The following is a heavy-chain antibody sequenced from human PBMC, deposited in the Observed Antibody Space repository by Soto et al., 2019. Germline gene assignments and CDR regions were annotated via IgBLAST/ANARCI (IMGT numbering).Heavy chain of an antibody. CDR1: GGSISSGGYY. D-gene: IGHD6-19*01. CDR3: ARDPRSGWYRYFDL. CDR2: IYYSGST. J-gene: IGHJ2*01. V-gene: IGHV4-31*03. Sequence: SETLSLTCTVSGGSISSGGYYWSWIRQHPGKGLEWIGYIYYSGSTYYNPSLKSRVTISVDTSKNQFSLKLSSVTAADTAVYYCARDPRSGWYRYFDLWGRGTLVTVSS.